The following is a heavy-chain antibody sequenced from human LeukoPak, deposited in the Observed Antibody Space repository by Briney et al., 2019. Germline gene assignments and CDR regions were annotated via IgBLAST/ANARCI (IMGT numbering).Heavy chain of an antibody. CDR2: ISGSGGST. Sequence: GGSLRLSCAASGFTFSSYAMSWVRQAPGKGLEWVSAISGSGGSTYYADSVKGRFIISRDNSKNTLYLQMNSLRAEDTAVYYCAKDRGDIVVVPAAYDYWGQGTLVTVSS. V-gene: IGHV3-23*01. J-gene: IGHJ4*02. CDR3: AKDRGDIVVVPAAYDY. D-gene: IGHD2-2*01. CDR1: GFTFSSYA.